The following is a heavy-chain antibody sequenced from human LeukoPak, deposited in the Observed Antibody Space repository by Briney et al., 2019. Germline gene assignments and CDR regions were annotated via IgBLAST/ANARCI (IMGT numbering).Heavy chain of an antibody. CDR2: IIPISGTA. J-gene: IGHJ5*02. Sequence: VASVKVSCKASGGTFSSYAISWVRQAPGQGLEWMGGIIPISGTANYAQKFQGRVTMTRDTSISTAYMELSRLRSDDTAVYYCARSSGSYYGAGDWFDPWGQGTLVTVSS. D-gene: IGHD3-10*01. CDR1: GGTFSSYA. CDR3: ARSSGSYYGAGDWFDP. V-gene: IGHV1-69*05.